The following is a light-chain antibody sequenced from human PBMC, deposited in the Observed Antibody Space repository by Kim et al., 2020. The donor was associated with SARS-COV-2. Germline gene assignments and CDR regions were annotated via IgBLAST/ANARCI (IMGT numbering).Light chain of an antibody. Sequence: SLSPGESATLSCRASQTVYRRLAWYQHKPGQAPRLLIYDSSNRATGIPARFSGSGSGTDFTLTISSLEPEDFAVYYCLERDNRPPTFGQGTKLEI. J-gene: IGKJ2*01. CDR3: LERDNRPPT. CDR1: QTVYRR. CDR2: DSS. V-gene: IGKV3-11*01.